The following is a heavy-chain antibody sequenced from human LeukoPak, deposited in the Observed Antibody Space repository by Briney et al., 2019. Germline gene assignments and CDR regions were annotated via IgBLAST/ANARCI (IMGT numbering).Heavy chain of an antibody. Sequence: SETLSLTCTVSGGSISSYYWSWIRQPPGKGLEWIGYIYYSGSTNYNPSLKSRVTISVDTSKNQFSLNLSSVTAADTALYYCARAKYYDFSAGYMTYYFDSWGQGALVTVSS. CDR3: ARAKYYDFSAGYMTYYFDS. J-gene: IGHJ4*02. CDR1: GGSISSYY. CDR2: IYYSGST. D-gene: IGHD3-3*01. V-gene: IGHV4-59*12.